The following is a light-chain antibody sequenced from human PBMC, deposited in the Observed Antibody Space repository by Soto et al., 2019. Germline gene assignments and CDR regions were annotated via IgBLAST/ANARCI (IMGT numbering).Light chain of an antibody. CDR1: QNINDW. CDR2: DAS. Sequence: DIQMTQSPSTLSASVGDRVTITCRASQNINDWLAWYQQKPGKAPKLLIYDASSLESGVPSRFSGSGSGTEFTLTITSLQPDDFASYYCQQYNSYETFGLATKEEI. CDR3: QQYNSYET. J-gene: IGKJ1*01. V-gene: IGKV1-5*01.